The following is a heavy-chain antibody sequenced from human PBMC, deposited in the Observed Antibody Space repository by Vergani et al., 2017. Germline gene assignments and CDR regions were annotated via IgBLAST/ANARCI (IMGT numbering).Heavy chain of an antibody. J-gene: IGHJ4*02. Sequence: QVQVVQSGAEVKKSGASVKVSCKTSGYTFSNYYMHWVRQAPGHGLEWMGIINPSGGHTNYAQKFQGRVTMTRDTSTSTVYMGLSSLRSEDTAIYYCARGDYGILTGYRYWGQGTLVTVSA. D-gene: IGHD3-9*01. CDR1: GYTFSNYY. CDR3: ARGDYGILTGYRY. V-gene: IGHV1-46*03. CDR2: INPSGGHT.